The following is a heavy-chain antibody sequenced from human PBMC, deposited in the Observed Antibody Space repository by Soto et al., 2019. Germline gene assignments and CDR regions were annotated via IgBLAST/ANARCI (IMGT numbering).Heavy chain of an antibody. J-gene: IGHJ3*02. CDR2: IGTAGDT. CDR1: GLTFSSYD. V-gene: IGHV3-13*01. D-gene: IGHD2-15*01. CDR3: ARAPYCSGGSCYGFDI. Sequence: GGSLRLSWAASGLTFSSYDMHWVRQATGKGLEWVSAIGTAGDTYYPGSVKGRFTISRENAKNSLYLQMNSLRAGDTAVYYCARAPYCSGGSCYGFDIWGQGTMVTVSS.